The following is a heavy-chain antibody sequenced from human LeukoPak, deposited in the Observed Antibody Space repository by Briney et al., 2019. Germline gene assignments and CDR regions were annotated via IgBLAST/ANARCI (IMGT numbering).Heavy chain of an antibody. Sequence: SVKVSCKASGGTFSSYAISWVRQAPGQGLEWMEGIIPIFGTANYAQKLQGRVTMTTDTSTSTAYMELRSLRSDDTAVYYCARDKAGYSYGSNFDYWGQGTLVTVSS. D-gene: IGHD5-18*01. CDR3: ARDKAGYSYGSNFDY. J-gene: IGHJ4*02. CDR2: IIPIFGTA. V-gene: IGHV1-69*05. CDR1: GGTFSSYA.